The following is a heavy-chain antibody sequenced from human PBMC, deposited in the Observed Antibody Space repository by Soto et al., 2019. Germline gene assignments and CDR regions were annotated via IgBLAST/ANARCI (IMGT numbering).Heavy chain of an antibody. D-gene: IGHD1-7*01. Sequence: QVQLVQSGAEVKKPGASVKVSCKASGYTFTSYAMHWVRQAPGQRLEWMGWINAGNGNTKYSQKFQGRVTITRDTSASTAYMELSSLRSEDTAVYYCARGDNWNYFRQSPGLDIWGQGTMVTVSS. V-gene: IGHV1-3*01. CDR3: ARGDNWNYFRQSPGLDI. CDR2: INAGNGNT. J-gene: IGHJ3*02. CDR1: GYTFTSYA.